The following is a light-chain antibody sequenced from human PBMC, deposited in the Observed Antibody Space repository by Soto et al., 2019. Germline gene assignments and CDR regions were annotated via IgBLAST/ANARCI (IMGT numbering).Light chain of an antibody. V-gene: IGLV2-14*01. J-gene: IGLJ2*01. CDR2: EVS. Sequence: QSVLTQPASVSGSPGQSIPISCTGTSGDVGTYNYVSWYQQHPGKAPKLMIYEVSNRPSGISNRFSGSKSGNTASLTISGLQAEDGADYYCSSYIINSTLVIFGGGTQLTVL. CDR3: SSYIINSTLVI. CDR1: SGDVGTYNY.